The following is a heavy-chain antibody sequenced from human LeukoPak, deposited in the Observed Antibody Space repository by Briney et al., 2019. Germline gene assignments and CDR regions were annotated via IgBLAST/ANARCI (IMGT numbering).Heavy chain of an antibody. J-gene: IGHJ4*02. V-gene: IGHV3-23*01. CDR2: ISGSGGST. Sequence: GGSLRLSCAASGFTFSSYAMSWVRQAPGKGLEWVSAISGSGGSTYYADSVKGRFTISRDNAKNSLYLQMNSPRAEDTAVYYCARSIAVARFDYWGQGTLVTVSS. CDR1: GFTFSSYA. D-gene: IGHD6-19*01. CDR3: ARSIAVARFDY.